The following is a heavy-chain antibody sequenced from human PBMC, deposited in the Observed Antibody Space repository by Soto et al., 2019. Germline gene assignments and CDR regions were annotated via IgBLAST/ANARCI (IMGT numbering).Heavy chain of an antibody. CDR1: GYTFTSYY. D-gene: IGHD3-16*01. CDR2: INPSGGST. J-gene: IGHJ4*02. V-gene: IGHV1-46*01. CDR3: ARRWGGYYFDY. Sequence: SVKVSCKASGYTFTSYYMHWVRQAPGQGLEWMGIINPSGGSTSYAQKFQGRVTMTMDTSTSTVYMELSSLRSGDTALYYCARRWGGYYFDYWGQGTLVTVSS.